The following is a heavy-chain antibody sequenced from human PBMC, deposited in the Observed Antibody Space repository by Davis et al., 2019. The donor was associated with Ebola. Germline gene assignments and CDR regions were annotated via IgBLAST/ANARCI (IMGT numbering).Heavy chain of an antibody. V-gene: IGHV3-30*02. CDR3: ARTDY. J-gene: IGHJ4*02. CDR1: GFTSSSYG. CDR2: KPYDGTNK. Sequence: PGGSLRLSCVTSGFTSSSYGIHWVRQAPGKGLEWVAFKPYDGTNKYYADSVKGRFTISRDNPKNTVYLQMNSLRAEDTAVYYCARTDYWGQGTLVTVSS.